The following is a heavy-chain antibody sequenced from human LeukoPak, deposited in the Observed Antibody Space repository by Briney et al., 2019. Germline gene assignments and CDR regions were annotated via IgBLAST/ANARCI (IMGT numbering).Heavy chain of an antibody. J-gene: IGHJ6*02. CDR3: ARGPTIAVEGPGMDV. D-gene: IGHD6-19*01. V-gene: IGHV3-48*02. Sequence: QSGGSLRLSCAASGFTFSSYSMNWVRQAPGKGLEFVSYITSTSSTIYYADSVTGRFTISRDNAKNLLHLQMNGLRDDDTAVYYCARGPTIAVEGPGMDVWGQGTTVTVSS. CDR1: GFTFSSYS. CDR2: ITSTSSTI.